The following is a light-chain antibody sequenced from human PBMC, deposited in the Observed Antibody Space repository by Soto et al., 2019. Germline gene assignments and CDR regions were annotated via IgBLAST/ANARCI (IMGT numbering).Light chain of an antibody. V-gene: IGKV3-20*01. J-gene: IGKJ1*01. CDR3: QQYGSSSWT. CDR1: QSVSSSY. CDR2: GAS. Sequence: EIVLMQSPGTLSLSPWEGATLSCRASQSVSSSYLAWYQQKPGQAPRLLIYGASSRATGIPDRFSGSGSGTDFTLTISRLEPEDFAVYYCQQYGSSSWTFGQGTKVDIK.